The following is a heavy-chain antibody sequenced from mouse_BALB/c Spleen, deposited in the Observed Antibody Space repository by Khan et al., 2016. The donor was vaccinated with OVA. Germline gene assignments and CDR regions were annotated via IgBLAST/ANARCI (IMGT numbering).Heavy chain of an antibody. D-gene: IGHD2-1*01. J-gene: IGHJ4*01. Sequence: QVQLKESGPGLVAPSQSLSITCTVSGFSLTNNGVSWVRQPPGKGLEWLGVVWGDGSTTYHSALISRLSIITDDSKSHVVLILNRLQNDDTATYFCAKFSHGNVCDYVMDYWGQGTPVTVSS. CDR3: AKFSHGNVCDYVMDY. V-gene: IGHV2-3*01. CDR1: GFSLTNNG. CDR2: VWGDGST.